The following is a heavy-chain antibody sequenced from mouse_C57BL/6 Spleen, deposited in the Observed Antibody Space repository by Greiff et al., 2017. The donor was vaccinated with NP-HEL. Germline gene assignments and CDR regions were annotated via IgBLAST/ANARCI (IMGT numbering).Heavy chain of an antibody. J-gene: IGHJ3*01. Sequence: QVQLQQSGPELVKPGASVKISCKASGYAFSSSWMNWVKQRPGKGLEWIGRIYPGDGDTNYNGKFKGKATLTEDKSSSTAYMQLSSLTSEDSAVYCCARATQAGFAYWGQGTLVTVSA. CDR3: ARATQAGFAY. D-gene: IGHD3-2*02. CDR2: IYPGDGDT. CDR1: GYAFSSSW. V-gene: IGHV1-82*01.